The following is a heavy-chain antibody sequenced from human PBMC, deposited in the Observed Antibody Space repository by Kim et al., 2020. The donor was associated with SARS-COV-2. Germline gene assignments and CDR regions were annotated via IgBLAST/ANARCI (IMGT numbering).Heavy chain of an antibody. D-gene: IGHD2-21*01. CDR1: GFTFSSYS. CDR3: ASNPYCGGDCYLFGAFDI. V-gene: IGHV3-48*02. Sequence: GGSLRLSCAASGFTFSSYSMNWVRQAPGKGLEWVSYISSSSSTIYYADSVKGRFTISRDNAKNSLYLQMNSLRDEDTAVYYCASNPYCGGDCYLFGAFDIWGQGTMVTVSS. J-gene: IGHJ3*02. CDR2: ISSSSSTI.